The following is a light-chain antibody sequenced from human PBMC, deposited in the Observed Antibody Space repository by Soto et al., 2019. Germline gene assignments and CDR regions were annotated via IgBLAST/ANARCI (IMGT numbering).Light chain of an antibody. V-gene: IGLV2-23*01. Sequence: QSALTQPASVSGSPGQTITISCTGTSSNVGSYNLDSWYQQQPGKAPNLISYECSKRPSGVSSRFSGSNSGNTASLTIAGRSAEDEADYYCCSYEGSSTEVFGTGTKLTVL. J-gene: IGLJ1*01. CDR1: SSNVGSYNL. CDR3: CSYEGSSTEV. CDR2: ECS.